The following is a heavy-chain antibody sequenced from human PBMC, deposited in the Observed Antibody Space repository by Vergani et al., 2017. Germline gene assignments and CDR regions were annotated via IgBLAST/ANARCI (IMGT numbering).Heavy chain of an antibody. D-gene: IGHD3-10*01. CDR3: ARETGIGELLRAFDI. V-gene: IGHV3-48*04. CDR1: GFTFSSYS. J-gene: IGHJ3*02. CDR2: ISSSSSYT. Sequence: EVQLVESGGGLVQPGGSLRLSCAASGFTFSSYSMNWVRQAPGKGLEWVSYISSSSSYTNYADSVKGRFTISRDNAKNSLYLQMNSLRAEDTAVYYCARETGIGELLRAFDIWGQGTMVTVSS.